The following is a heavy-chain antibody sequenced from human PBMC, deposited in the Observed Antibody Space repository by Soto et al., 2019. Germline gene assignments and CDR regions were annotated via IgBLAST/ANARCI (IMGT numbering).Heavy chain of an antibody. J-gene: IGHJ4*02. CDR3: ASSPGMTTVTYFDY. CDR1: GGSISSYY. D-gene: IGHD4-4*01. Sequence: QVQLQESGPGLVKPSETLSLTCTVSGGSISSYYWSWIRQPPGKGLEWIGYIHYSGSTNYNSSLKSRGTISVDPSKNQFSLKLSSATAADTAVYYCASSPGMTTVTYFDYWGRGNLVTVSS. CDR2: IHYSGST. V-gene: IGHV4-59*01.